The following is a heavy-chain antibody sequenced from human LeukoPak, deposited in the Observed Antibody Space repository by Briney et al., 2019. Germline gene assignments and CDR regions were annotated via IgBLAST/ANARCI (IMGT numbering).Heavy chain of an antibody. J-gene: IGHJ4*02. Sequence: SETLSLTCTVSGGSISSYYWSWIRQPPGKGLEWIGEINHSGSTNYNPSLKSRVTISVDTSKNQFSLKLSSVTAADTAVYYCASQRSDYYGSGSSYYLDYWGQGTLVTVSS. CDR3: ASQRSDYYGSGSSYYLDY. D-gene: IGHD3-10*01. CDR2: INHSGST. CDR1: GGSISSYY. V-gene: IGHV4-34*01.